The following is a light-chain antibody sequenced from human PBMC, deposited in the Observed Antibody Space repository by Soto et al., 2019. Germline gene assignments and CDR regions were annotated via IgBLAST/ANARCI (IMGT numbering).Light chain of an antibody. CDR3: QQSYRAVT. J-gene: IGKJ5*01. CDR1: QSVSSY. V-gene: IGKV1-39*01. Sequence: DIPMTQSPSSLSASVGDRISITCRASQSVSSYLKWYQQKPGKAPRLLIYAASHLQTGVPSRFRGTGSATHFTLTISSLQPEDFATYYCQQSYRAVTFGQGTRLEIK. CDR2: AAS.